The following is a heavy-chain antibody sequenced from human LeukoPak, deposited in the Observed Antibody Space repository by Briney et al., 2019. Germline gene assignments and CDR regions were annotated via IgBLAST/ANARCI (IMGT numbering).Heavy chain of an antibody. Sequence: GGSLRLSCAASGFTFSSYAMHWVRQAPGKGLEWVAVISYDGSNKYYADSVKGRFTISRDNSKNTLYLQMNSLRAEDTAVYYCASFSGPPYDYVWGSYRYYYWGQGTLVTVSS. CDR2: ISYDGSNK. D-gene: IGHD3-16*02. V-gene: IGHV3-30-3*01. J-gene: IGHJ4*02. CDR1: GFTFSSYA. CDR3: ASFSGPPYDYVWGSYRYYY.